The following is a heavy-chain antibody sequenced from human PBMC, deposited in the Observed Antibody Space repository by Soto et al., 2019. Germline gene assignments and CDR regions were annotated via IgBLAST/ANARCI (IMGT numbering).Heavy chain of an antibody. D-gene: IGHD2-15*01. CDR1: GGSISSGGYY. CDR3: ARDHTFYCSGGSCSGYYYYYMDV. J-gene: IGHJ6*03. CDR2: IYYSGST. V-gene: IGHV4-31*03. Sequence: SETLSLTCTVSGGSISSGGYYWSWIRQHPGKGLEWIGYIYYSGSTYYNPSLKSRVTISVDTSKNQFSLKLSSVTAADTAVYYCARDHTFYCSGGSCSGYYYYYMDVWGKGTTVTVSS.